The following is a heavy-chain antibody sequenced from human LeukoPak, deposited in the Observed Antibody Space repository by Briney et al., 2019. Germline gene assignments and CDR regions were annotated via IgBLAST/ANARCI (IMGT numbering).Heavy chain of an antibody. CDR3: AREGSDWNYYYYMDV. D-gene: IGHD6-19*01. Sequence: GGSPRLSCAASGLTFSSYWMSWVRQAPGKGLEWVANIKQDGSEKYYVDSVKGRFTISRDNAKNSLYLQMNSLRAEDTAVYYCAREGSDWNYYYYMDVWGKGTTVTISS. V-gene: IGHV3-7*01. J-gene: IGHJ6*03. CDR2: IKQDGSEK. CDR1: GLTFSSYW.